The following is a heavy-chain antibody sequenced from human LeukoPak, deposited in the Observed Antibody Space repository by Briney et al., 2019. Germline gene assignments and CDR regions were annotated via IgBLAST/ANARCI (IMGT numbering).Heavy chain of an antibody. V-gene: IGHV4-39*07. J-gene: IGHJ4*02. CDR2: INHSGST. CDR1: GGSISSGGYY. D-gene: IGHD3-22*01. CDR3: ARGGTGSYYYDSSGYFGY. Sequence: SETLSLTCTVSGGSISSGGYYWSWIRQPPGKGLEWIGEINHSGSTNYNPSLKSRVTISVDTSKNQFSLKLSSVTAADTAVYYCARGGTGSYYYDSSGYFGYWGQGTLVTVSS.